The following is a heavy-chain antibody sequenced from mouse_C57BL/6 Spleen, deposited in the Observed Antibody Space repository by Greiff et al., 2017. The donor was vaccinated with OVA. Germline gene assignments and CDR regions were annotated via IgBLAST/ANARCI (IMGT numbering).Heavy chain of an antibody. J-gene: IGHJ3*01. V-gene: IGHV5-6*01. CDR2: ISSGGSYT. CDR1: GFTFSSYG. CDR3: ARLDGSSWFAY. D-gene: IGHD1-1*01. Sequence: VQLKESGGDLVKPGGSLKLSCAASGFTFSSYGMSWVRQTPDKRLEWVATISSGGSYTYYPDSVKGRFTISRDNAKNTLYLQMSSLKSEDTAMYYCARLDGSSWFAYWGQGTLVTVSA.